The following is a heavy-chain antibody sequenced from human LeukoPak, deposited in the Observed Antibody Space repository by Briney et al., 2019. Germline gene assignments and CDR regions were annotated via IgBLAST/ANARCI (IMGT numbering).Heavy chain of an antibody. V-gene: IGHV4-39*01. CDR3: TRHPAARGDAFDI. D-gene: IGHD6-25*01. Sequence: PSETLSLTCTVSGGSISSSSYYWGWIRQPPGKGLEWIGSIYYSGSTYYNPSLKSRVTISVDTSKNQFSLKLSSVTAADTAVYYCTRHPAARGDAFDIWGQGTMVTVSS. CDR1: GGSISSSSYY. CDR2: IYYSGST. J-gene: IGHJ3*02.